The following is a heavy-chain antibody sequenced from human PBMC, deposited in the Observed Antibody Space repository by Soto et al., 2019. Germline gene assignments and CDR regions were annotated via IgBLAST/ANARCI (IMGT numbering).Heavy chain of an antibody. Sequence: GGSLRLSCAASGFTFSNAWMNWVRQAPGKGLEWVGRIKSKTDGGTTDYAAPVKGRFTISRDDSKNTLYLQMNSLKTEDTAVYYCTTDGVGATNGLYYYYGMDVWGQGTTVTVSS. CDR2: IKSKTDGGTT. CDR1: GFTFSNAW. D-gene: IGHD1-26*01. V-gene: IGHV3-15*07. J-gene: IGHJ6*02. CDR3: TTDGVGATNGLYYYYGMDV.